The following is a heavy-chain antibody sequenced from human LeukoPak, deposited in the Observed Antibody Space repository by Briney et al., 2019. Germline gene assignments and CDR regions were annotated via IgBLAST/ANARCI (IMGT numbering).Heavy chain of an antibody. Sequence: GGSLRLSCAASGFTVSSNYMSWVRQAPGKGLEWVSVIYSGGSTYYADSVKGRFTISRDNSKNTLYLQMNSLRAEDTALYYCARPSGYTYNWLDIFDIWGQGTMATVSS. CDR1: GFTVSSNY. CDR2: IYSGGST. CDR3: ARPSGYTYNWLDIFDI. V-gene: IGHV3-53*01. D-gene: IGHD5-18*01. J-gene: IGHJ3*02.